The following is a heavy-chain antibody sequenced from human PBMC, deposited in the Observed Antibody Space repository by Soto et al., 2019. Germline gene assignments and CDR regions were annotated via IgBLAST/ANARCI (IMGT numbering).Heavy chain of an antibody. V-gene: IGHV4-39*02. CDR2: IYYSGRT. J-gene: IGHJ5*02. D-gene: IGHD2-21*01. CDR1: GESISSSSYY. CDR3: ARDLAYCASGSCYAKWGS. Sequence: PSGTLSLTCIVSGESISSSSYYWGWIRQPPGKGLEWIGSIYYSGRTYYNPSFKSRVTISADTSKNHFSLKLTSVTAADTAVYYCARDLAYCASGSCYAKWGSWGQGTLVTVSS.